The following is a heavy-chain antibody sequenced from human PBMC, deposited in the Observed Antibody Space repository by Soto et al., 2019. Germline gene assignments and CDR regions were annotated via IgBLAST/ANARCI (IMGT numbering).Heavy chain of an antibody. D-gene: IGHD6-13*01. CDR1: GGSVSSGSYY. V-gene: IGHV4-61*01. J-gene: IGHJ4*02. CDR2: IYYSGST. Sequence: SETLSLTCTVSGGSVSSGSYYWSWIRQPPGKGLEWIGYIYYSGSTNYNPSLKSRVTISVDTSKNQFSLKLSSVTAADTAVYYCAGERAVSYSSSWYGCFDYWGQGTLVTVSS. CDR3: AGERAVSYSSSWYGCFDY.